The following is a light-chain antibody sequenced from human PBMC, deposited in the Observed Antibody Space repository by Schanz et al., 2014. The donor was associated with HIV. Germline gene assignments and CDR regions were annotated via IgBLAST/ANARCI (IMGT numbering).Light chain of an antibody. V-gene: IGKV3-20*01. CDR1: QTISRY. CDR2: GAS. Sequence: EIVLTQSPATLSLSPGERATLSCRASQTISRYLAWYQQKAGQAPRLLIYGASSRATGIPDRFSGSGSGTDFTLTISRLEPEDFAVYYCQQSASSPSLTFGGGTKVEIK. CDR3: QQSASSPSLT. J-gene: IGKJ4*01.